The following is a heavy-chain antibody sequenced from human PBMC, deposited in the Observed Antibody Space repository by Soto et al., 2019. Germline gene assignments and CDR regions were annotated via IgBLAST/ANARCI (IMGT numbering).Heavy chain of an antibody. J-gene: IGHJ4*02. V-gene: IGHV4-4*07. Sequence: QGQLQESGPGLVKPSETLSLTCTVSGGSISNYYCNWIRQPAGKGLEWIGRIDTSGSTNYNPSLKSRVTMSVDTSKQEFSLKLSSVTAADTALYYCARGGQDFWSGPFDYWGQGTLVTVSS. D-gene: IGHD3-3*01. CDR3: ARGGQDFWSGPFDY. CDR1: GGSISNYY. CDR2: IDTSGST.